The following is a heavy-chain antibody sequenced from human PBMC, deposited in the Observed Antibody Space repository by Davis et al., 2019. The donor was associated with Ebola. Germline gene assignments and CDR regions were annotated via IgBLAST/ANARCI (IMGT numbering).Heavy chain of an antibody. D-gene: IGHD5-12*01. CDR3: ARVAANLGLYEFDQ. V-gene: IGHV1-46*01. CDR2: IVPGSGRT. CDR1: GYTFTNYF. J-gene: IGHJ4*02. Sequence: AASVKVSCKTSGYTFTNYFLHWVRQAPGHGLEWMGMIVPGSGRTAYAQRFQGRVTMTTDTSSRTVFLELSSLRSDDLALYYCARVAANLGLYEFDQWGQGTLVTVSS.